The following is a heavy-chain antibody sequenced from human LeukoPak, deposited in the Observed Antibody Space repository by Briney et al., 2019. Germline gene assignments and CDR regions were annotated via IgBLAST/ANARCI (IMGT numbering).Heavy chain of an antibody. V-gene: IGHV4-59*01. J-gene: IGHJ4*02. CDR3: ARGVGSGYTDY. D-gene: IGHD3-22*01. Sequence: SETLSLTCTVPGGSISNYYWTWIRQPPGKGLEWIGFISYSGNTNYNPSLKSRVTISLDTSKNQFSLKPISVTAADTAVYYCARGVGSGYTDYWGQGALVTVSS. CDR2: ISYSGNT. CDR1: GGSISNYY.